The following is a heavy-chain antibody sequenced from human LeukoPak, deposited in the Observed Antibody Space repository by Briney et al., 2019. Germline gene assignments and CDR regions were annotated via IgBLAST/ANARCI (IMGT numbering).Heavy chain of an antibody. V-gene: IGHV4-34*01. CDR3: ARGLNLYYYYMDV. J-gene: IGHJ6*03. Sequence: SETLSLTCAVYGGSFSGYYWSWTRQPPGKGLEWIGEINHSGSTNYNPSLKSRVTISVDTSKNQFSLKLSSVTAADTAVYYCARGLNLYYYYMDVWGKGTTVTVSS. CDR1: GGSFSGYY. CDR2: INHSGST.